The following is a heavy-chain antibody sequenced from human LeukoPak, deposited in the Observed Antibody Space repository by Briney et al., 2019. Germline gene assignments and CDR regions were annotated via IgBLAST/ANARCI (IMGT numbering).Heavy chain of an antibody. V-gene: IGHV3-23*01. CDR2: ISGSGGST. CDR1: GFTFSSYA. D-gene: IGHD1-14*01. CDR3: AKADSARRVTLKTTIDY. J-gene: IGHJ4*02. Sequence: PGGSLRLSCAASGFTFSSYAMSWVRQARGKGLEWVSGISGSGGSTYYADSVKGRFTISRDNSKNTLYLQMNSLRGEDTAVYYCAKADSARRVTLKTTIDYLGQGTLVTVSS.